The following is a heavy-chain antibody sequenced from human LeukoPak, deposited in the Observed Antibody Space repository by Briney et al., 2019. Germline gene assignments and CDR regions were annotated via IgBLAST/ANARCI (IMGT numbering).Heavy chain of an antibody. D-gene: IGHD2-2*01. CDR2: ISGYNGNT. V-gene: IGHV1-18*01. CDR3: ARSGYCSGASCYAEGIDH. J-gene: IGHJ4*02. Sequence: GASVKVSRKASGYTFIGNGITWVRQAPGQGLEWMGWISGYNGNTAHAQMLQGRVTMTTDTSTTTAYMELRGLRSDDTAVYYCARSGYCSGASCYAEGIDHWGQGTLVTVSS. CDR1: GYTFIGNG.